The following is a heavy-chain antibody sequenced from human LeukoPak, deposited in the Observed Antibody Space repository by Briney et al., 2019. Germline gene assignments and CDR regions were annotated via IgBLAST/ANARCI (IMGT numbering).Heavy chain of an antibody. V-gene: IGHV1-2*02. D-gene: IGHD3-22*01. CDR1: GYTFTGYY. Sequence: GASVKVSCKASGYTFTGYYMHWVRQAPGQGLEWMGWINPNSGGTNYAQKFQGRVTMTRDTSISTAYMELSRLRSDDTAVYYCARASQLGNYYDSSGYHNDAFDIWGQGTMVTVSS. J-gene: IGHJ3*02. CDR3: ARASQLGNYYDSSGYHNDAFDI. CDR2: INPNSGGT.